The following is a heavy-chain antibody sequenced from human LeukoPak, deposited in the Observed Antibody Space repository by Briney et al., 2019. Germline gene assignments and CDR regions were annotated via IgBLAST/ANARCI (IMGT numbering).Heavy chain of an antibody. CDR1: GYTFTSCD. J-gene: IGHJ5*02. CDR2: MNPNSGNT. Sequence: ASVKVSCKASGYTFTSCDINWVRQATGQGLEWMGWMNPNSGNTGYAQKFQGRVTMTRDMSTSTVYMELSSLRSDDTAVYFCARDTSEGDYAWWFDPWGQGTLVTVAS. V-gene: IGHV1-8*01. D-gene: IGHD3-16*01. CDR3: ARDTSEGDYAWWFDP.